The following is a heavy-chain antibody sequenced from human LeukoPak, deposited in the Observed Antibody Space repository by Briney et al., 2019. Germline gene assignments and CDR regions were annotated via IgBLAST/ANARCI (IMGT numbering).Heavy chain of an antibody. CDR2: ISGSDGET. Sequence: GGSLRLSCAASGFGVSSIYMSWVRQAPGKGLEWVSGISGSDGETHYADSVKGRFTISRDNSKNTLYLQMNSLRAEDTALYYCAKRIRDGYNTPIDYWGQGTLVTVSS. CDR1: GFGVSSIY. V-gene: IGHV3-23*01. D-gene: IGHD5-24*01. CDR3: AKRIRDGYNTPIDY. J-gene: IGHJ4*02.